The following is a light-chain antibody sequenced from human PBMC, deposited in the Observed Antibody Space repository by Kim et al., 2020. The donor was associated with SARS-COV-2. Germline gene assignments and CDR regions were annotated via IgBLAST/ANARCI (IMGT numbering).Light chain of an antibody. V-gene: IGLV6-57*02. CDR1: GDNIATKY. CDR2: YDD. CDR3: NSFKDSNVV. J-gene: IGLJ2*01. Sequence: NFMLTQPHSVSESPGKTGTISCTGSGDNIATKYVQWDQKRPGSAPTTIIYYDDQRFSGLPDRFSASVDKSSNSASLTTSGLRTEDEAEYYCNSFKDSNVVFGGGTRLTV.